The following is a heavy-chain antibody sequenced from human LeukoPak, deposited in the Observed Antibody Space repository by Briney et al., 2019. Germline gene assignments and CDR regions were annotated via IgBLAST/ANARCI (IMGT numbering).Heavy chain of an antibody. Sequence: GGSLRLSCAASGFTFSTFAMSWVRQAPGKGLEWVSAISVSGGNTYYADSVKGRFSISRDDSKNTLYLQMNSLRVEDTALYYCAKGRYQLNGWGQGTLVTVSS. J-gene: IGHJ4*02. D-gene: IGHD2-2*01. CDR2: ISVSGGNT. V-gene: IGHV3-23*01. CDR1: GFTFSTFA. CDR3: AKGRYQLNG.